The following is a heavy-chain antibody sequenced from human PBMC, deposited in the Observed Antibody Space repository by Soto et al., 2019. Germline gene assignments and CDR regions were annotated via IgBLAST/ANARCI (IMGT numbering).Heavy chain of an antibody. CDR3: ARGLLWFGELRYYYYGMDV. D-gene: IGHD3-10*01. V-gene: IGHV4-39*07. CDR1: GGSISSSSYY. J-gene: IGHJ6*02. CDR2: IYYSGST. Sequence: SETLSLTCTVSGGSISSSSYYWGWIRHPPGKGLEWIGSIYYSGSTYYNPSLKSRVTISVDTSKNQFSLKLSSVTAADTAVYYCARGLLWFGELRYYYYGMDVWGQGTTVTVSS.